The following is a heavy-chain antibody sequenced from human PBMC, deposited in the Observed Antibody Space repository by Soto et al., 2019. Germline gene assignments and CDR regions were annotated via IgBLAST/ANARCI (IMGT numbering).Heavy chain of an antibody. V-gene: IGHV3-7*01. CDR3: AGGAGWYFDL. J-gene: IGHJ2*01. CDR2: ITQDGSEK. Sequence: EVQLVESGGDLVQPGGSLRLACAASGFAFSSYCMIWVRQAPGKGLEWVAIITQDGSEKYYVDSVKGRFTISSDNAKNSLYLQMNSMRAEDTAVFDCAGGAGWYFDLWGRGTLVTVSS. CDR1: GFAFSSYC. D-gene: IGHD6-13*01.